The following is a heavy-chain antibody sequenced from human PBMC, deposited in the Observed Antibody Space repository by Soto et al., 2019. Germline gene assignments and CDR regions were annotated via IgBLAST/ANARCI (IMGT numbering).Heavy chain of an antibody. CDR1: GFTFSSYG. J-gene: IGHJ6*02. CDR2: IWYDGSNK. D-gene: IGHD1-7*01. CDR3: ARDTINWNYGYYYGMDV. Sequence: PGGSLRLSCAASGFTFSSYGMHWVRQAPGKGLEWVAVIWYDGSNKYYADSVKGRFTISRDNSKNTLYLQMNSLRAEDTAVYYCARDTINWNYGYYYGMDVWGQGTTVTVSS. V-gene: IGHV3-33*01.